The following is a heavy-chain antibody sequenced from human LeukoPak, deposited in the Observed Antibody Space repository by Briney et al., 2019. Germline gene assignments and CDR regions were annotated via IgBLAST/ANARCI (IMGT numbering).Heavy chain of an antibody. CDR1: GGSFSGYC. V-gene: IGHV3-23*01. CDR3: AKDPGAYGDWEYYFDY. Sequence: ETLSLTCAVYGGSFSGYCWSWIRQAPGKGLEWVSAISGSGGSTYYADSVKGRFTISRDNSKNTLYLQMNSLRAEDTAVYYCAKDPGAYGDWEYYFDYWGQGTLVTVSS. CDR2: ISGSGGST. J-gene: IGHJ4*02. D-gene: IGHD4-17*01.